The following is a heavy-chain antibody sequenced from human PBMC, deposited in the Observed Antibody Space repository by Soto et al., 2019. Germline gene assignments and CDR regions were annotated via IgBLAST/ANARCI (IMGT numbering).Heavy chain of an antibody. Sequence: QVQLVQSGAEVKKPGSSVKVSCKASGGTFSNYPISCVRQAPGQGLEWMGGIIPIFGTVNSAQKCQGRVTLTXXXSXRTGDMAPSSPRSETTAVYSCAGGSHRWRQLWYFALWRRGPLCSVSS. V-gene: IGHV1-69*05. CDR1: GGTFSNYP. CDR2: IIPIFGTV. J-gene: IGHJ2*01. CDR3: AGGSHRWRQLWYFAL. D-gene: IGHD5-12*01.